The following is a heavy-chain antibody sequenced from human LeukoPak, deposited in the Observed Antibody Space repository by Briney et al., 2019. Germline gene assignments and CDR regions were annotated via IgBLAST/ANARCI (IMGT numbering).Heavy chain of an antibody. CDR3: AKALDYYGSGSYDRGLDY. Sequence: QPGRSLRLSCAASGFTFSSYGMHWVRQAPGKGLEWVAVIWYDGSNKYYADSVKGRFTISRDNSKNTLYLQMNSLRAEDTAVYYCAKALDYYGSGSYDRGLDYWGQGTLVTVSS. V-gene: IGHV3-33*06. CDR2: IWYDGSNK. D-gene: IGHD3-10*01. J-gene: IGHJ4*02. CDR1: GFTFSSYG.